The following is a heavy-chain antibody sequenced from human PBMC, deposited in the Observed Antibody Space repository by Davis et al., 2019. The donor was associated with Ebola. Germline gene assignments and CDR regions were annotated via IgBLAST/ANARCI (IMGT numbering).Heavy chain of an antibody. Sequence: PGGSLRLSCAAPGFTFSSYEMNWVRQAPGKGLEWISYISSSGSTIYYADSGEGRFTIARDNAKNSLYLQMNSLRAEDTAVYYCARGDRDDYVWGSYRRYFDYWGQGTLVTVSS. V-gene: IGHV3-48*03. CDR2: ISSSGSTI. CDR1: GFTFSSYE. CDR3: ARGDRDDYVWGSYRRYFDY. D-gene: IGHD3-16*02. J-gene: IGHJ4*02.